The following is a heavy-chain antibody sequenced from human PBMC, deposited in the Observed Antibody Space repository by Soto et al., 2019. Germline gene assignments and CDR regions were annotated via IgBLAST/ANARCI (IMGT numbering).Heavy chain of an antibody. CDR2: VYNSGST. J-gene: IGHJ4*02. D-gene: IGHD6-13*01. Sequence: SETLSLTCTVSGGSISSNYWTWIRQPPGKGLEWIGYVYNSGSTNYNPSLKSRVTISEDTSKSQFSLKVNSMTAADTAVYYCARYRREAVAGYTLDNWGQGILVTVS. V-gene: IGHV4-59*01. CDR3: ARYRREAVAGYTLDN. CDR1: GGSISSNY.